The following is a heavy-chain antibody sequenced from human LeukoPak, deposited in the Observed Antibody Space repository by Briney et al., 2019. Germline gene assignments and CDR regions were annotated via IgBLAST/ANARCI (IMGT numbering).Heavy chain of an antibody. D-gene: IGHD6-13*01. Sequence: ASVKVSCTASGYSFTLYAMNWVRQAPGQGLEWMGWINTNTGNPTYAQGFTGRFVFSLDTSVSTAYLQITSLKAEDTAVYYCARARRQQLVRGWFDPWGQGTLVTVSS. CDR3: ARARRQQLVRGWFDP. CDR2: INTNTGNP. J-gene: IGHJ5*02. V-gene: IGHV7-4-1*02. CDR1: GYSFTLYA.